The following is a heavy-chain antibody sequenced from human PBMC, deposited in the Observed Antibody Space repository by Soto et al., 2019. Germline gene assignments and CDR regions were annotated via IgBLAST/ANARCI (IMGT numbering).Heavy chain of an antibody. Sequence: QVQLQESGPGLVKPSQTLSLTCTVSSGSISSSSYFWSWIRQHPGKGLEWIGYIYYSGSTFYNPALSSRLTMSVDTSKNQFSLKLSSVTAADTAIYYCARAVGSTWYLRWFDPWGQGTLVTVSS. CDR1: SGSISSSSYF. CDR2: IYYSGST. V-gene: IGHV4-31*03. J-gene: IGHJ5*02. CDR3: ARAVGSTWYLRWFDP. D-gene: IGHD6-13*01.